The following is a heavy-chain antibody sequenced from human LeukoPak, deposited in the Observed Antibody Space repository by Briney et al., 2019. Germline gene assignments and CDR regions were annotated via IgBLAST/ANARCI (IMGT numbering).Heavy chain of an antibody. J-gene: IGHJ5*02. V-gene: IGHV1-8*01. CDR3: ARGPRNDP. Sequence: GASVKVSCKTSGYPFTTWEINWVRQAAGQGLEWMGWVHPNSGNTAYAQKFQGRVTMTRDTSISTAYMELSGLRFDVTAVYFCARGPRNDPWGQGTLVTVSS. CDR2: VHPNSGNT. D-gene: IGHD1-14*01. CDR1: GYPFTTWE.